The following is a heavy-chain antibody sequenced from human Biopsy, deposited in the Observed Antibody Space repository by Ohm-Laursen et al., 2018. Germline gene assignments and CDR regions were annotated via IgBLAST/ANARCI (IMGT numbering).Heavy chain of an antibody. J-gene: IGHJ4*02. CDR3: ALQSVAQMKNFDY. Sequence: SVKVSCKVSGYTFTTYDINWVRQAPGQGLEWMGWISPKSGDTNYAHKFQGNITMTRDTSMSTAYMEMSRLRCDDTAVYYCALQSVAQMKNFDYWGQGTLVTVSS. D-gene: IGHD6-19*01. V-gene: IGHV1-2*02. CDR2: ISPKSGDT. CDR1: GYTFTTYD.